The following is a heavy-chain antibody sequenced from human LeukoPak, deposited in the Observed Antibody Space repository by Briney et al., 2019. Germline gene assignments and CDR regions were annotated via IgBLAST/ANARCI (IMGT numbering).Heavy chain of an antibody. D-gene: IGHD4-17*01. Sequence: GGSLRLSCAASGFTFSTYSMNWVRQAPGKGLEWVSSISSSSNYIYYADSVKGRFSISRDDAKNSLFLQMNGLRAEDTAVYYCARDMTTATTCYLQHWGQGTLVTVAS. J-gene: IGHJ1*01. CDR2: ISSSSNYI. V-gene: IGHV3-21*01. CDR1: GFTFSTYS. CDR3: ARDMTTATTCYLQH.